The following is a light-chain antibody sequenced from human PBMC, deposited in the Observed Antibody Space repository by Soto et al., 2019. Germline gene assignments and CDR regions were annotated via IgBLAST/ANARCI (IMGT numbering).Light chain of an antibody. Sequence: DIQMTQSPSTLSASVGDRVTITCRASQSSNWLAWYQQKPGKAPKLLIYKASSLERGVQSRFRGSGSGTEFTLTISSLQPDDFATYYCQQYNGYSPRTFGQGTKVEIK. CDR3: QQYNGYSPRT. CDR2: KAS. J-gene: IGKJ1*01. CDR1: QSSNW. V-gene: IGKV1-5*03.